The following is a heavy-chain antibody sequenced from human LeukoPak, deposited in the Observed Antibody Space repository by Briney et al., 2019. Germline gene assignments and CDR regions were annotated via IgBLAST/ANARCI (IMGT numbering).Heavy chain of an antibody. V-gene: IGHV4-34*01. CDR2: INHSGST. CDR1: GGSFSGYY. J-gene: IGHJ6*03. D-gene: IGHD3-10*01. Sequence: SETLSLTCAVYGGSFSGYYWSWIRQPPGKGLEWIGEINHSGSTNYNPSLKSRVTISVDTSKNQFSLKLSSVTAADTAVYYCARDRRVTMVRGVIITSDYYYYMDVWGKGTTVTISS. CDR3: ARDRRVTMVRGVIITSDYYYYMDV.